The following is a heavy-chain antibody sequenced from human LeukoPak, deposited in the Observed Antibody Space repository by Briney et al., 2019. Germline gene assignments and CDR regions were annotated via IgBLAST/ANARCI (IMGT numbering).Heavy chain of an antibody. Sequence: PGGSLRLSCAASGFTFSSYWMSWVRQAPGKGLEWVANIKQDGSEKYYVDSVKGRFTISRDNAKNSLYLQMNSLRAEDTAVYYCARGSSGSESDFDYWGQGTLVTVSS. D-gene: IGHD1-26*01. V-gene: IGHV3-7*01. CDR2: IKQDGSEK. CDR1: GFTFSSYW. CDR3: ARGSSGSESDFDY. J-gene: IGHJ4*02.